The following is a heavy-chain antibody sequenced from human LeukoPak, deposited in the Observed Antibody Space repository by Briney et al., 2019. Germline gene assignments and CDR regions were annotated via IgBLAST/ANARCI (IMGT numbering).Heavy chain of an antibody. D-gene: IGHD2-15*01. J-gene: IGHJ5*02. Sequence: GASVKVSCKASGYTFPNYGVTWVRQAPGQGLEWMGWISPYNGNTNYAQKLQGRVTMTTDTSTSTVYMELSSLRSEDTAVYYCARVTGYCSGGSCYSGVRFDPWGQGTLVTVSS. CDR1: GYTFPNYG. CDR2: ISPYNGNT. V-gene: IGHV1-18*01. CDR3: ARVTGYCSGGSCYSGVRFDP.